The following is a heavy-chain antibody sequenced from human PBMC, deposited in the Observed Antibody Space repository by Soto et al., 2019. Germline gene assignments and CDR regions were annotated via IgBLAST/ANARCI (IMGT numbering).Heavy chain of an antibody. Sequence: QVQLVQSGAEVKKPGSSVKVSCKASGGTFSSYTISWVRQAPGQGLEWMGRIIPILGIANYAQKFQGRVTITADKSTSTAYMELSCLRSEDTAVYYCARYLGLMWYAYYFDYWGQGTLVTVSS. CDR2: IIPILGIA. D-gene: IGHD2-15*01. J-gene: IGHJ4*02. CDR1: GGTFSSYT. V-gene: IGHV1-69*02. CDR3: ARYLGLMWYAYYFDY.